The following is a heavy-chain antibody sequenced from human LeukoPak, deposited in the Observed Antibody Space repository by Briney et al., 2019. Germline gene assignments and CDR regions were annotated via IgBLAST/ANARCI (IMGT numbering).Heavy chain of an antibody. CDR3: AKINLSTSGWFFDYYYMDV. J-gene: IGHJ6*03. CDR1: GGSISSSGFH. Sequence: PSETLFLTCTVSGGSISSSGFHWGWIRQPPGKGLGWIGSIYSSGSTYYNPSLKSRVTVSVDTSKNQFSLRLSSVTAADTAVYYCAKINLSTSGWFFDYYYMDVWGKGTTVTVS. D-gene: IGHD6-19*01. V-gene: IGHV4-39*07. CDR2: IYSSGST.